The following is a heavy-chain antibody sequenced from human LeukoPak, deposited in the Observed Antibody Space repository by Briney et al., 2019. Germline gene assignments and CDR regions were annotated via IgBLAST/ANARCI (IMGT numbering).Heavy chain of an antibody. CDR2: IKSKTDGGTT. D-gene: IGHD5-18*01. CDR3: AKEVYSYGPRGLDY. Sequence: GGSLRLSCAASGFTFSDAWMSWVRQAPGKGLEWVGRIKSKTDGGTTDYAAPVKGRFTISRDDSKNTLYLQMNSLRAEDTAVYYCAKEVYSYGPRGLDYWGQGTLVTVSS. J-gene: IGHJ4*02. V-gene: IGHV3-15*01. CDR1: GFTFSDAW.